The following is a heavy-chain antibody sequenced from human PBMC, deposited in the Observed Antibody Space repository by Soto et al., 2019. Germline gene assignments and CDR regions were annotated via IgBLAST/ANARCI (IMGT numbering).Heavy chain of an antibody. Sequence: GGSLRLSCAASGFTFSTYAMNWVRQAPGKGLEWVSAISGGGGSTYYADSVKGRVTISRDNSKNTLYLQMNSLRAGDTAVYYCARRANLDYYYYGMDVWGQGTTVTVSS. J-gene: IGHJ6*02. D-gene: IGHD5-12*01. CDR2: ISGGGGST. CDR3: ARRANLDYYYYGMDV. V-gene: IGHV3-23*01. CDR1: GFTFSTYA.